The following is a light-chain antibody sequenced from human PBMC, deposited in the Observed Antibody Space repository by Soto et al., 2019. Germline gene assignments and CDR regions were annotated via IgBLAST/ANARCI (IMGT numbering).Light chain of an antibody. CDR1: QSISSY. CDR3: QQSYSTLGAA. J-gene: IGKJ1*01. Sequence: DIQLTQSPSSLSASVGDRVTITCRASQSISSYLNWDQQKPGKATKPLSYAASSLQSGVPSRFRGSGSGTDLTLTISSLQPEDFATYYCQQSYSTLGAAFGQGTKVDIK. CDR2: AAS. V-gene: IGKV1-39*01.